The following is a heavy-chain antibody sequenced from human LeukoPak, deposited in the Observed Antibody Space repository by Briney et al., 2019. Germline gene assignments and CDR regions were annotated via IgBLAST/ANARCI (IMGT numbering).Heavy chain of an antibody. CDR3: ARETTVTTGGGFRYYFDY. CDR1: GYTFTSYG. Sequence: ASVKVSCKASGYTFTSYGISWVRQAPGQGLEWMGWISAYNGNTNYAQKLQGRVTMTTDTSTSTAYMELRSLRSDDTAVYYCARETTVTTGGGFRYYFDYWGQGTLVTVSS. V-gene: IGHV1-18*01. D-gene: IGHD4-17*01. CDR2: ISAYNGNT. J-gene: IGHJ4*02.